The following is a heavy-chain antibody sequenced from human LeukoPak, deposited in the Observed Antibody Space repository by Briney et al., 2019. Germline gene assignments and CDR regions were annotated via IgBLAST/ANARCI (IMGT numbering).Heavy chain of an antibody. CDR1: GGSISSYY. CDR2: IHSSGYT. CDR3: AKRQGPNSGSYDYFDP. V-gene: IGHV4-4*09. J-gene: IGHJ5*02. D-gene: IGHD1-26*01. Sequence: PSETLSLTCTVSGGSISSYYGSWIRQPPAQGLERISYIHSSGYTNYNPSLKSRVTISVDTSKNQFSLKVTSVTAADTAVYYCAKRQGPNSGSYDYFDPWAREPWSPSRQ.